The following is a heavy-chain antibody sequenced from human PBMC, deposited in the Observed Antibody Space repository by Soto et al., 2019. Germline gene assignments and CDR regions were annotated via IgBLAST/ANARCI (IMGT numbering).Heavy chain of an antibody. V-gene: IGHV3-33*01. D-gene: IGHD6-19*01. CDR2: IWYDGSNK. Sequence: PGGSLRLSCAASGFTFSSYGMHWVRQAPGKGLEWVAVIWYDGSNKYYADSVKGRFTISRDNSKNTLYLQMNSLRAEDTAVYYCARSPVVAVAGRGYYFDYWGQGTLVTVSS. CDR3: ARSPVVAVAGRGYYFDY. CDR1: GFTFSSYG. J-gene: IGHJ4*02.